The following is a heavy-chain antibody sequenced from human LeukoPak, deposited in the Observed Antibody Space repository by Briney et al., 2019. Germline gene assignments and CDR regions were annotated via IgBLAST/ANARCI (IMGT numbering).Heavy chain of an antibody. Sequence: SGPTLVNPTQTLTLTCTFSGFSLSTSGVGVGWIPQPPGKALEWLALIYWDDDKRYSPSLKSRLTITKDTSKNQVVLTMTNMDPVDTATYYCAHRQQLIAAAAFDPWGQGTLVTVSS. V-gene: IGHV2-5*02. J-gene: IGHJ5*02. CDR1: GFSLSTSGVG. CDR3: AHRQQLIAAAAFDP. CDR2: IYWDDDK. D-gene: IGHD6-13*01.